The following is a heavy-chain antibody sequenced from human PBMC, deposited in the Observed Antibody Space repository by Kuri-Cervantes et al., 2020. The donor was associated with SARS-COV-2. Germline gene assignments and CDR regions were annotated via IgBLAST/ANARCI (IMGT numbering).Heavy chain of an antibody. CDR1: GFTFSSYR. V-gene: IGHV3-21*06. CDR3: ARNSGYDFWFDP. Sequence: GGSLRLSCAASGFTFSSYRMNCVRQAPGKGLEWVSSISSSSRYIYYADSVKGRFTISRDNAKNSRYLQMNSLRAEDTAVYYCARNSGYDFWFDPWGQGTLVTVSS. CDR2: ISSSSRYI. J-gene: IGHJ5*02. D-gene: IGHD5-12*01.